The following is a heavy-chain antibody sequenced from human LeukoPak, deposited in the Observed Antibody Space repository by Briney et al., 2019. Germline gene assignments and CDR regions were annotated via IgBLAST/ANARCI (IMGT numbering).Heavy chain of an antibody. D-gene: IGHD2-15*01. CDR1: GGTFSSYA. J-gene: IGHJ6*03. CDR2: IIPIFGTA. V-gene: IGHV1-69*06. CDR3: ASPNVGNYYYYMDV. Sequence: ASVKVSCKASGGTFSSYAISWVRQAPGQGLEWMGGIIPIFGTANYAQKFQGRVTITADKSTSTAYMELSSLRSEDTAVYYCASPNVGNYYYYMDVWGKGTTVTVSS.